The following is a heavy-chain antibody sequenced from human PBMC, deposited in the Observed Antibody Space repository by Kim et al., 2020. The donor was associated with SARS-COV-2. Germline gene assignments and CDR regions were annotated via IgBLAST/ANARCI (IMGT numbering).Heavy chain of an antibody. Sequence: GESLKISCKGSGYSFTSYWIGWVRQMPGKGLEWMGIIYPCDSDTRYSPSFQGQVTISADKSISTAYLQWSSLKASDTAMYYCARHVDIVATATKWFDPWGQGTLVTVSS. CDR2: IYPCDSDT. CDR1: GYSFTSYW. D-gene: IGHD5-12*01. CDR3: ARHVDIVATATKWFDP. J-gene: IGHJ5*02. V-gene: IGHV5-51*01.